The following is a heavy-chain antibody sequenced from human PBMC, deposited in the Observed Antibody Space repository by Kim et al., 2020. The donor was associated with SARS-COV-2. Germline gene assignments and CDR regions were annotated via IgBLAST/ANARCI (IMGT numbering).Heavy chain of an antibody. CDR3: ASALGH. CDR2: YPSART. J-gene: IGHJ4*02. Sequence: YPSARTNYNPALQSRVTMSVDMSKNQCSLKLSSVTAADTAVYYCASALGHWGQGTLVTVSS. D-gene: IGHD3-16*02. V-gene: IGHV4-4*07.